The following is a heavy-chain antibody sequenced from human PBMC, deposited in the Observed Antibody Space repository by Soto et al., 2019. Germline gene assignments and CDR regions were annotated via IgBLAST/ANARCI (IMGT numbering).Heavy chain of an antibody. CDR3: ARSYGGNSGTFDF. CDR1: GGSFSGYY. J-gene: IGHJ4*02. D-gene: IGHD4-17*01. Sequence: QVQLQQWGAGLLKPSETLSLTCAVYGGSFSGYYWSWIRQPPGKGLECIGEINRSGSTNYNPSLKSRVTISVDTSKNQFSLKLSSVTAADTAVYYCARSYGGNSGTFDFWGQGTLVTVSS. CDR2: INRSGST. V-gene: IGHV4-34*01.